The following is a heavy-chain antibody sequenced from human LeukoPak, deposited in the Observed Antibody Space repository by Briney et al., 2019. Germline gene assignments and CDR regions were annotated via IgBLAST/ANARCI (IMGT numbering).Heavy chain of an antibody. J-gene: IGHJ6*03. CDR2: IYYSGST. CDR1: GGSISSGGYS. Sequence: PSQTLSLTCAASGGSISSGGYSWGWIRQPPGKGLEWIGSIYYSGSTYYNPSLKSRVTISVDTSKNQFSLKLSSVTAADTAVYYCARVPQATYYDILTGYSNYYYYMDVWGKGTTVTVSS. D-gene: IGHD3-9*01. V-gene: IGHV4-39*07. CDR3: ARVPQATYYDILTGYSNYYYYMDV.